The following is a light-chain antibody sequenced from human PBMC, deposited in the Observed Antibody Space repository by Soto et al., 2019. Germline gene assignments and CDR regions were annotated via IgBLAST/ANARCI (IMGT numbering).Light chain of an antibody. J-gene: IGKJ5*01. CDR3: QQRSAWPLT. CDR2: GAS. Sequence: EIVMTQSPATLSVSPGERATLSCRASQSVSSNLAWYQQKPGQAPRLLIYGASNRATGIPARFSGSGSGTDFTLTISNREPDDFAVYYYQQRSAWPLTFGQGTRLEIK. CDR1: QSVSSN. V-gene: IGKV3-11*01.